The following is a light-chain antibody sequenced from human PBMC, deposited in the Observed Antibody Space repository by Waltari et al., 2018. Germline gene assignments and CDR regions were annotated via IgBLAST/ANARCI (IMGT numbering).Light chain of an antibody. J-gene: IGLJ3*02. CDR2: KAN. Sequence: QTVVTQEPSLSVSPGGTVTLTCALSSGSVSTTSYASWYQQTPGQSQRTPLYKANSRSSGVPARFSGSILGNKASLTITGAQSEDESDYYCLLYLGSGIFVFGGGTKLTVL. V-gene: IGLV8-61*01. CDR1: SGSVSTTSY. CDR3: LLYLGSGIFV.